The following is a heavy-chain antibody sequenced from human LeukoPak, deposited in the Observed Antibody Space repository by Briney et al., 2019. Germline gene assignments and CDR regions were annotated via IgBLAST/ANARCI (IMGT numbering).Heavy chain of an antibody. V-gene: IGHV4-34*01. CDR1: GGSFSGHY. J-gene: IGHJ4*02. Sequence: SETLSPTCAVYGGSFSGHYWTWIRQPPGKGLEWIGESTHSGSINYDPSLKSRVTISVDTSKSQFSLKLTSVTAADTAVYHCARGRTGAAALDFWGPGTLVTVSS. CDR2: STHSGSI. D-gene: IGHD2-2*01. CDR3: ARGRTGAAALDF.